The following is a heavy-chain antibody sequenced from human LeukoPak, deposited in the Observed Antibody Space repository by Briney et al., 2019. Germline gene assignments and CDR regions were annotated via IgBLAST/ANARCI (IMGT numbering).Heavy chain of an antibody. D-gene: IGHD3/OR15-3a*01. CDR2: IYYSGST. J-gene: IGHJ4*02. CDR3: ARARGLGAAGSD. V-gene: IGHV4-30-4*01. CDR1: GGSISSGDYY. Sequence: SETLSLTCTVSGGSISSGDYYWSWIRQPPGKGLEWIGYIYYSGSTYYNPSLKSRVTISVDTSKNQFSLKLSSVTAADTAVYYCARARGLGAAGSDWGQGTLVTVSS.